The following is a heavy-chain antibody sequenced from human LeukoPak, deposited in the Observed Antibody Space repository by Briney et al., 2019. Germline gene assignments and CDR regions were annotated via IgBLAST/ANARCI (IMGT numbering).Heavy chain of an antibody. V-gene: IGHV3-30*18. J-gene: IGHJ6*02. CDR3: AKYSSSSNYDYGMDV. CDR1: GFTCSHYG. D-gene: IGHD6-6*01. Sequence: GRSRRLSRAPSGFTCSHYGMHCDRQAPRQAQEWVAVISYDGSNKYYADSENRRFTISRDNFKSTQYLQMISLRTNHTAVYYCAKYSSSSNYDYGMDVWGQGTTVTVSS. CDR2: ISYDGSNK.